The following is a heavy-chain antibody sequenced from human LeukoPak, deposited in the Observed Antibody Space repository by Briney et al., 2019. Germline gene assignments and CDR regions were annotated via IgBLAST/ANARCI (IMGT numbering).Heavy chain of an antibody. Sequence: PGGSLRLSCAASGFTFDDYTMHWVRQAPGKGLEWVSLISWDGRSTYYADSVKGRFTISRDNSKNSLYLQMNSLRTEDTALYYCAKDSEQKNSSNWYYYYGMDVWGQGTTVTVSS. CDR1: GFTFDDYT. D-gene: IGHD6-13*01. J-gene: IGHJ6*02. CDR2: ISWDGRST. CDR3: AKDSEQKNSSNWYYYYGMDV. V-gene: IGHV3-43*01.